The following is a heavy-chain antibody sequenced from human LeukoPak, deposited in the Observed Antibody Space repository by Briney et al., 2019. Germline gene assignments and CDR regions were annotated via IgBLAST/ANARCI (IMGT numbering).Heavy chain of an antibody. V-gene: IGHV4-59*12. CDR2: IYHSGST. D-gene: IGHD2-2*01. J-gene: IGHJ4*02. CDR1: GVSISSYY. Sequence: SETLSLTCTVSGVSISSYYWSWIRQPPGKGLEWIGYIYHSGSTYYNPSLKSRVTISVDRSKNQFSLKLSSVTAADTAVYYCARDSAIPFDYWGQGTLVTVSS. CDR3: ARDSAIPFDY.